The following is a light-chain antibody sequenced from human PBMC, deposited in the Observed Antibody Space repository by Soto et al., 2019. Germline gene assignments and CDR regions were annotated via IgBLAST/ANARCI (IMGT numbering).Light chain of an antibody. CDR3: QQYNNWPPDRT. CDR2: GAS. J-gene: IGKJ1*01. Sequence: EIVMTQSPATLSVSPRERATLSCRASQSVSSTLAWYQQKPGQAPRLLIYGASTRATGIPARFSGSGSGTEFTLTISSLQSEEFAIYFCQQYNNWPPDRTFGQGTKVEIK. V-gene: IGKV3-15*01. CDR1: QSVSST.